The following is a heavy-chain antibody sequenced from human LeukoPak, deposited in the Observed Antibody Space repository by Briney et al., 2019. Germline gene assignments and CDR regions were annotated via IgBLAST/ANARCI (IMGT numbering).Heavy chain of an antibody. J-gene: IGHJ4*02. D-gene: IGHD3-16*01. CDR3: ARDGGFDY. CDR2: IDSGSGGT. V-gene: IGHV1-2*02. Sequence: VASLKVSCTASGYIFTVYFIHSVRQTPGEGLEWMGWIDSGSGGTNYPQKFQGRVTMTRDTSISTTYMELRRLTSDNTAVYFCARDGGFDYWGQGTLVTVSS. CDR1: GYIFTVYF.